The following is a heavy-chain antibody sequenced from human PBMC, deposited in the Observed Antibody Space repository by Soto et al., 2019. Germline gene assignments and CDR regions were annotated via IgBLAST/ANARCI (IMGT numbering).Heavy chain of an antibody. CDR3: ARDTLGGAYDFLH. J-gene: IGHJ4*02. Sequence: EVQLVESGGGLVQPGGSLRLSCAASGFTVSNLYMTWVRQAPGKGLQWVAVISSGGRTYYADSVKGRFTISRDNSKNTLYLEMNSRRAEDKAVYYCARDTLGGAYDFLHGGQGTLVTVSS. CDR2: ISSGGRT. V-gene: IGHV3-66*01. D-gene: IGHD3-3*01. CDR1: GFTVSNLY.